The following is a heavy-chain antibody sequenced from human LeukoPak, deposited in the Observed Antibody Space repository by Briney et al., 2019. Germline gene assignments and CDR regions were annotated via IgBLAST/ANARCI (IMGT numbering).Heavy chain of an antibody. D-gene: IGHD2-2*02. CDR2: ISGSSSHT. V-gene: IGHV3-23*01. CDR1: GFTFSVYA. CDR3: AKEHDYTNAAPEWGFDS. J-gene: IGHJ4*02. Sequence: GGSLRLSCAASGFTFSVYAMSWVRQAPGKGLEWVSGISGSSSHTKDADFVKGRFTIYRDNSRNTLFLQLNSLTAEDTAVYYCAKEHDYTNAAPEWGFDSWGQGSLVIVSS.